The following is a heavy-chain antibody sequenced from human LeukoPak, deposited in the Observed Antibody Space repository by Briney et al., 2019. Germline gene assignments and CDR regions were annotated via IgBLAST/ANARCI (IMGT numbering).Heavy chain of an antibody. CDR2: INHSGST. V-gene: IGHV4-34*01. Sequence: SETLSLTCAVYGGSFSGYYWSWIRQPPGKGLEWIGEINHSGSTNYNPSLKSRVTISVDTSKNQFSLKLSSVTAADTAVYYCARLRYFDGYGMDVWGQGTTVTVSS. CDR1: GGSFSGYY. J-gene: IGHJ6*02. D-gene: IGHD3-9*01. CDR3: ARLRYFDGYGMDV.